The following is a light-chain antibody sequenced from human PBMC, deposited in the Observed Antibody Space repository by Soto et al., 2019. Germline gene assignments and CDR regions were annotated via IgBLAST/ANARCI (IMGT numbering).Light chain of an antibody. CDR1: SSDVGASNY. CDR3: SSHAGGGKFV. CDR2: EVS. J-gene: IGLJ1*01. Sequence: QSVLTQPPSASGSPGQSITISCTGTSSDVGASNYVSWYRQYPDTPPQLVIPEVSKRPSGVPDRFSGSKSVNTASLTVSGLQAEDEADYYCSSHAGGGKFVFGTGTKLTVL. V-gene: IGLV2-8*01.